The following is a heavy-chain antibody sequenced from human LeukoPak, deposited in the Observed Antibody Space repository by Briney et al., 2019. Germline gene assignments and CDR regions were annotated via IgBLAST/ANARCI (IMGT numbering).Heavy chain of an antibody. CDR3: ARELYSYGSLGIDY. V-gene: IGHV1-18*01. CDR1: GYTFTSYG. CDR2: ISAYNGNT. J-gene: IGHJ4*02. D-gene: IGHD5-18*01. Sequence: AASVKVSCTASGYTFTSYGISWVRQAPGQGLEWMGWISAYNGNTNYAQKLQGRGTMTTDTSTSTAYMELRSLRSDDTAVYYCARELYSYGSLGIDYWGQGTLVTVSS.